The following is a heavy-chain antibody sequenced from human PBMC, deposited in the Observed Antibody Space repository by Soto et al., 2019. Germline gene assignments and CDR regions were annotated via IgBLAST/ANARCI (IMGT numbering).Heavy chain of an antibody. Sequence: GGSLRLSCAASGFTFSTYDMHWVRQATGKGLEWVSAIGTIRDTYYLDSVKGRFTISRENAKNSVYLKMNILRAGDTAVYYCATDTAMVTPFLAAAGTVDYWGQGTLVTVSS. V-gene: IGHV3-13*01. CDR2: IGTIRDT. J-gene: IGHJ4*02. CDR3: ATDTAMVTPFLAAAGTVDY. D-gene: IGHD5-18*01. CDR1: GFTFSTYD.